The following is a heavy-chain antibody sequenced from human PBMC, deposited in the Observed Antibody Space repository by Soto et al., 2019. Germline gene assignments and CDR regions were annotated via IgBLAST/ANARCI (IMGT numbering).Heavy chain of an antibody. V-gene: IGHV3-49*03. CDR3: TSNGYSSSWYQYYYYGMDV. CDR1: GFTFGDYA. J-gene: IGHJ6*02. Sequence: GGSLRLSCTASGFTFGDYAMSWFRQAPGKGLEWVGFIRSKAYGGTTEYAASVKGRFTISRDDSKSIAYLQMNSLKTEDTAVYYCTSNGYSSSWYQYYYYGMDVWGQGTTVTVSS. D-gene: IGHD6-13*01. CDR2: IRSKAYGGTT.